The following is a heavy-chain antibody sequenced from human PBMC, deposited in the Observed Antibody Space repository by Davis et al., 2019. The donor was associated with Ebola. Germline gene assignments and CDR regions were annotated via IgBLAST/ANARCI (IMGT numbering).Heavy chain of an antibody. J-gene: IGHJ3*02. CDR1: GGTFSSYA. CDR3: ATTTHKGVVAATYAFDI. Sequence: SVKVSCKASGGTFSSYAISWVRQAPGQGLEWMGRIIPILGIANYAQKFQGRVTITADKSTSTAYMELSSLRSEDTAVYYCATTTHKGVVAATYAFDIWGQGTMVTVSS. V-gene: IGHV1-69*04. CDR2: IIPILGIA. D-gene: IGHD2-15*01.